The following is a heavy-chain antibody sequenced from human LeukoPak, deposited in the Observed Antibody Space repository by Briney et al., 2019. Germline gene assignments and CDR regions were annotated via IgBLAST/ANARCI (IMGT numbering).Heavy chain of an antibody. Sequence: PGGSLRLSCAASGLTFSNSWMSWVRQAPGKGLEWVANIKPDGSEKYYVDSVKGRFTISRDNTKNSLYLQMNSLRAEDTAVYYCGRYGVVGATPDYWGQGTLVTVSP. V-gene: IGHV3-7*04. CDR2: IKPDGSEK. CDR3: GRYGVVGATPDY. D-gene: IGHD1-26*01. J-gene: IGHJ4*02. CDR1: GLTFSNSW.